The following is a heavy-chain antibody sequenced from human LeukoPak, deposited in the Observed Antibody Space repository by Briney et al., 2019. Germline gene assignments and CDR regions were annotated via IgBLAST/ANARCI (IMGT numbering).Heavy chain of an antibody. CDR1: GYTFTSYD. J-gene: IGHJ4*02. Sequence: ASVKVSCKASGYTFTSYDINWVRQATGQGREWMGWMNPNSGNTGYAQKFQGRVTMTRNTSISTAYMQLSSLRSEDTAVYFCARGGGSGWPDRIDYWGQGTLVSVSS. CDR3: ARGGGSGWPDRIDY. V-gene: IGHV1-8*01. D-gene: IGHD6-19*01. CDR2: MNPNSGNT.